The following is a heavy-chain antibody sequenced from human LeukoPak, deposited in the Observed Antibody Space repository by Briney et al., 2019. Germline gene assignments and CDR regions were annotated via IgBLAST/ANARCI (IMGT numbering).Heavy chain of an antibody. V-gene: IGHV3-73*01. D-gene: IGHD5/OR15-5a*01. Sequence: GGSLRLSCAAPGFTFSGSAMHWVRQASGKGLEWVGRIRSKANSYATAYAASVKGRFTISRDDSKNTAYLQMNSLKTEDTAVYYCTRMSTLGYYYYYMDVWGKGTTVTVSS. J-gene: IGHJ6*03. CDR2: IRSKANSYAT. CDR1: GFTFSGSA. CDR3: TRMSTLGYYYYYMDV.